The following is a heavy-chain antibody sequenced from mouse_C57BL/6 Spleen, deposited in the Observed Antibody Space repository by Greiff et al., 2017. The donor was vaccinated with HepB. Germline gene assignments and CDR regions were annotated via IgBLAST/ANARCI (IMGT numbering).Heavy chain of an antibody. CDR2: IYPGDGDT. V-gene: IGHV1-80*01. J-gene: IGHJ2*01. CDR3: ARGWIYYDYPVDY. CDR1: GYAFSSYW. Sequence: VQLQQSGAELVKPGASVKISCKASGYAFSSYWMNWVKQRPGKGLEWIGQIYPGDGDTNYNGKFKGKATLTADKSSSTAYMQLSSLTSEDSAVYFCARGWIYYDYPVDYWGQGTTLTVSS. D-gene: IGHD2-4*01.